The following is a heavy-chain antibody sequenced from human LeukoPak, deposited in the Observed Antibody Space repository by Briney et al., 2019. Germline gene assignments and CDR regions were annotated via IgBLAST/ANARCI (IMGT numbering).Heavy chain of an antibody. Sequence: AASVKVSCKASGGTFSSYAISWVRQAPGQGLEWIGGIIPIFGTANYAQKFQGRVTITTDESTSTAYMELSSLRSEDTAVYYCATPHLRYYDSSGYYYWGQGTLVTVSS. CDR2: IIPIFGTA. V-gene: IGHV1-69*05. CDR1: GGTFSSYA. CDR3: ATPHLRYYDSSGYYY. D-gene: IGHD3-22*01. J-gene: IGHJ4*02.